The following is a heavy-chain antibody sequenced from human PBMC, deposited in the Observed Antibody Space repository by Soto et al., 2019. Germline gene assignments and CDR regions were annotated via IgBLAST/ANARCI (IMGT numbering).Heavy chain of an antibody. J-gene: IGHJ4*02. Sequence: PGGSLRLSCAASGFTFSSYGMHWVRQAPGKGLEWVAVIWYDGSNKYYADSVKGRFTISRDNSKNTLYLQMNSLRAEDTAVYYCARDRSYGDSLDYWGQGTLVTVSS. CDR3: ARDRSYGDSLDY. CDR1: GFTFSSYG. D-gene: IGHD4-17*01. V-gene: IGHV3-33*01. CDR2: IWYDGSNK.